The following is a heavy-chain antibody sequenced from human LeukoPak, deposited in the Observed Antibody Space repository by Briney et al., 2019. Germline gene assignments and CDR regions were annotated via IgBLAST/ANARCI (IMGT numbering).Heavy chain of an antibody. CDR2: ISSSSTTI. V-gene: IGHV3-48*03. CDR1: GFTFSSYE. J-gene: IGHJ4*02. CDR3: ARVLHKRNYDSSAYYGY. D-gene: IGHD3-22*01. Sequence: GGSLRLSCAASGFTFSSYEINWVRQAPGKGLEWVSSISSSSTTIYYADSVKGRFTISRDNAKNSLYLQMTSLRGEDTAVYYCARVLHKRNYDSSAYYGYWGQGKLFT.